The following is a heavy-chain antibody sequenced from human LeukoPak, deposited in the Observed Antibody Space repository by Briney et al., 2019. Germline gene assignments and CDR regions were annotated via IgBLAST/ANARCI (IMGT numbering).Heavy chain of an antibody. V-gene: IGHV4-31*03. J-gene: IGHJ5*02. CDR1: GGSISSGGYY. CDR3: ARFFSEGGWFDP. CDR2: IYYSGST. D-gene: IGHD2-15*01. Sequence: NASETLSLTCTVSGGSISSGGYYWSWIRQHPGKGLEWIGYIYYSGSTYYNPSLKSRVTISVDTSKNQFSLKLSSVTAADTAVYYCARFFSEGGWFDPWGQGTLVTVSS.